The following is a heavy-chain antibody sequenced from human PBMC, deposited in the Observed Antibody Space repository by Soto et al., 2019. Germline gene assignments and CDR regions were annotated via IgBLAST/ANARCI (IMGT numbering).Heavy chain of an antibody. Sequence: EVQLVESGGGLVQPGGSLRLSCAASGFTFSNYDMHWVRQTSGKGLEWVAGIGTDGDTFYPGSVKGRFSISREDAKNSFYLQMNSLRAEDTAVYYCASGGLYICGQGTLVTVSS. CDR2: IGTDGDT. CDR1: GFTFSNYD. V-gene: IGHV3-13*01. CDR3: ASGGLYI. J-gene: IGHJ4*02. D-gene: IGHD3-16*01.